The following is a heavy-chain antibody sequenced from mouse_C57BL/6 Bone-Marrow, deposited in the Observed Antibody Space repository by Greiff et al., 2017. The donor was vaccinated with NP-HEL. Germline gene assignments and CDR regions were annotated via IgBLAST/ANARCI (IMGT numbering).Heavy chain of an antibody. CDR2: IYPRSGNT. Sequence: VQLQQSGAELARPGASVKLSCKASGYTFTSYGISWVKQRTGQGLEWIGEIYPRSGNTYYNEKFKGKATLTAYKSSSTAYMELRSLTSEDSAVYFVAREGDHGEGFADWGQGTLVTVSA. CDR1: GYTFTSYG. D-gene: IGHD1-2*01. J-gene: IGHJ3*01. CDR3: AREGDHGEGFAD. V-gene: IGHV1-81*01.